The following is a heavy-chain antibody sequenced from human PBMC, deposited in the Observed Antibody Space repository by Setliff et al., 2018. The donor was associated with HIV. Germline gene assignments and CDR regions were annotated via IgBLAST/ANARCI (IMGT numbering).Heavy chain of an antibody. D-gene: IGHD1-26*01. CDR2: SYHTGNT. CDR1: GGSISSGSYS. CDR3: ARGHTKNYYGGDFFDY. V-gene: IGHV4-61*10. J-gene: IGHJ4*02. Sequence: SETLSLTCTVSGGSISSGSYSWSWIRQPAGKGLEWIGYSYHTGNTHYNPSLESRVSISVDTSKNQFSLKLTSVTAADTAVYFCARGHTKNYYGGDFFDYWGQGSLVTVSS.